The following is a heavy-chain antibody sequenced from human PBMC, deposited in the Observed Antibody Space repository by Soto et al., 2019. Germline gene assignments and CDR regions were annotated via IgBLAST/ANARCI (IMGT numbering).Heavy chain of an antibody. J-gene: IGHJ6*02. CDR3: ARGSPGDYYHGMDV. CDR1: GGSMSSGDYY. CDR2: IYDSGST. Sequence: QVQLQESGPGLVKPSQTLSLICKVSGGSMSSGDYYWRWIRQPPGRGLEWIGNIYDSGSTYYSPTLKSRVTIAVDTSRNQFSLKLRSVTAADTSVYYCARGSPGDYYHGMDVWGQGTTVTVSS. V-gene: IGHV4-30-4*01.